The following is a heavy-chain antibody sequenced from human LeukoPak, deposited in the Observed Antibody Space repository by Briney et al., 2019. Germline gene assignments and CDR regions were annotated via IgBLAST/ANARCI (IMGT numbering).Heavy chain of an antibody. Sequence: GGSLRLSCVASGFTFNTYNMNWVRQAPGKGLEWVSSITSSSSYIYYADSVKGRFTISRDNAKNSLYLQMNSLRAEDTAVYYCARGRWQVAGINYMDVWGKGTTVTISS. J-gene: IGHJ6*03. D-gene: IGHD6-19*01. CDR3: ARGRWQVAGINYMDV. CDR2: ITSSSSYI. CDR1: GFTFNTYN. V-gene: IGHV3-21*01.